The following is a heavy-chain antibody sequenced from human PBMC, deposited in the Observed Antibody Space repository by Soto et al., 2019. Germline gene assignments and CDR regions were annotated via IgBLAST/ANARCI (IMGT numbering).Heavy chain of an antibody. Sequence: ASVKVSCKASGGTFSSYAISWVRQAPGQGPEWMGGIVPIFGTANYAQKFQGRVTITADESTSTAYMELSSLRSEDTAVYYCARERVAAAGTTLFDYWGQGTRVTVSS. J-gene: IGHJ4*02. V-gene: IGHV1-69*13. CDR1: GGTFSSYA. D-gene: IGHD6-13*01. CDR3: ARERVAAAGTTLFDY. CDR2: IVPIFGTA.